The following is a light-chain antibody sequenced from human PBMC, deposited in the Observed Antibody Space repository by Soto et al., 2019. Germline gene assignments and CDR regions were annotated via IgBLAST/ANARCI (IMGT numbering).Light chain of an antibody. CDR2: GNT. CDR3: QSYDSSLSGVV. V-gene: IGLV1-40*01. J-gene: IGLJ2*01. Sequence: QSVLTQPPSVSGAPGQRVTISCTGSSSNIGAGYDVHWYQHLPGTAPKLLIYGNTNRPSGVPDRFSVSKSGTSASLAITGLQAEDEADYYCQSYDSSLSGVVFGGGTKLTVL. CDR1: SSNIGAGYD.